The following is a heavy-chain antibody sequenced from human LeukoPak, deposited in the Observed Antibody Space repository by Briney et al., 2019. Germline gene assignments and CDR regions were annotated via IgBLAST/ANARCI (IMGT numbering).Heavy chain of an antibody. CDR1: GFTFSSYS. V-gene: IGHV3-21*01. CDR3: ASLYCSGGSCYSVPFDY. Sequence: NPGGSLRLSCAASGFTFSSYSMNWVRQAPGKGLEWVSSISSSSSYIYYADSVEGRFTISRDNAKNSLYLQMNSLRAEDTAVYYCASLYCSGGSCYSVPFDYWGQGTLVTVSS. J-gene: IGHJ4*02. D-gene: IGHD2-15*01. CDR2: ISSSSSYI.